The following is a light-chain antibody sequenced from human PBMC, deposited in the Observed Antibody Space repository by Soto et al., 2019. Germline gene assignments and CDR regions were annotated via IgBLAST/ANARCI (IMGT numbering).Light chain of an antibody. CDR1: QSISSY. V-gene: IGKV1-39*01. Sequence: DIQMTQSPSSLSASVGDRVTITCRASQSISSYLNWYQQKPGKVPKLLISAASSLQSGVPSRFSGSGSETDFTLTISSLQPEDFATYYCQQLYTYPLTFGGGTKVDIK. CDR2: AAS. CDR3: QQLYTYPLT. J-gene: IGKJ4*01.